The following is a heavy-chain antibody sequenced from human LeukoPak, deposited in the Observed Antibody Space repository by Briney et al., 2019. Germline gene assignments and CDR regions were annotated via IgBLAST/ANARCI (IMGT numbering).Heavy chain of an antibody. CDR3: AKDRAGYSSSWLFDY. J-gene: IGHJ4*02. D-gene: IGHD6-13*01. V-gene: IGHV3-30*02. Sequence: SGGSLRLSCAASGFTFSGYYMSWIRQAPGKGLEWVAFIRYDGSNKYYADSVKGRFTISRDNSKNTLYLQMNSLRAEDTAVYYCAKDRAGYSSSWLFDYWGQGTLVTVSS. CDR2: IRYDGSNK. CDR1: GFTFSGYY.